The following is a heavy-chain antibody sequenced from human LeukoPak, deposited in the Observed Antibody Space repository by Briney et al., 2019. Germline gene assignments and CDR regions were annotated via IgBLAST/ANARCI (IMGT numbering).Heavy chain of an antibody. D-gene: IGHD3-9*01. CDR1: GDSISGTNW. CDR3: ARAPIYKKGAFDI. CDR2: MYHTGSS. J-gene: IGHJ3*02. V-gene: IGHV4-4*02. Sequence: SETLSLTCAVSGDSISGTNWWSWVRQSPGKGLEWIGEMYHTGSSNYNPSLKSRVTISVDTSKNQFSLKLSSVTAADTAVYYCARAPIYKKGAFDIWGQGTMVTVSS.